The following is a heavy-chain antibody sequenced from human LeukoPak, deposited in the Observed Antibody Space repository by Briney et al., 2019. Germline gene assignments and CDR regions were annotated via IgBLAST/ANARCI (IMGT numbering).Heavy chain of an antibody. J-gene: IGHJ4*02. CDR1: GFTFSSYA. D-gene: IGHD2-2*01. CDR3: ARGFGEPAALTDY. Sequence: TGGSLRLSCAASGFTFSSYAMHWVRQAPGKGLGWVAVISYDGSNKNYADSVKGRFTISRDNSKNTLYLQMNSLRGEDTAVYYCARGFGEPAALTDYWGQGTLVTVSS. V-gene: IGHV3-30*04. CDR2: ISYDGSNK.